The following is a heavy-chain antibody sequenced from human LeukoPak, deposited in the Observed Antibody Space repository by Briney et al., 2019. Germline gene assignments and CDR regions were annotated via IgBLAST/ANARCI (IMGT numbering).Heavy chain of an antibody. CDR2: IHYSGST. V-gene: IGHV4-59*01. CDR3: ARGGYDSTGYYSIFDS. CDR1: GDSLSSYY. Sequence: PSETLSLTCSVSGDSLSSYYWSWMRRPPGEGLEWIGYIHYSGSTNYNPSPKSRVSMSVDTSKNHFSLKLSSVTAADTAVYYCARGGYDSTGYYSIFDSWGQGTLVTVSS. D-gene: IGHD3-22*01. J-gene: IGHJ4*02.